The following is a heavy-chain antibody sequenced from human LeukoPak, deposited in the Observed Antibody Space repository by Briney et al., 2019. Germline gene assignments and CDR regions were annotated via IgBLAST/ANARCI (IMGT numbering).Heavy chain of an antibody. D-gene: IGHD2-21*02. CDR1: GFTFSDYY. J-gene: IGHJ4*02. V-gene: IGHV3-7*01. Sequence: GGSLRLSCAASGFTFSDYYMSWIRQAPGKGLEWVANIKQDGSEKYYVDSVKGRFTISRDNAKNSLYLQMNSLRAEDTAVYYCARDSQMGDCGGDCLLFDYWGQGTLVTVSS. CDR2: IKQDGSEK. CDR3: ARDSQMGDCGGDCLLFDY.